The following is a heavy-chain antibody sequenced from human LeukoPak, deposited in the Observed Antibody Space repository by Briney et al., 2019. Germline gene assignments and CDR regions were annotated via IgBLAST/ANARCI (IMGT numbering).Heavy chain of an antibody. CDR3: ARIAAGFDY. CDR1: GYTFTSYY. Sequence: ASVKVSCKASGYTFTSYYMHWVRQAPGQGLEWMGLINPTGGSTGYAQKFQGRVTMTRDTSISTAYMELSRLRSDDTAAYYCARIAAGFDYWGQGTLVTVSS. V-gene: IGHV1-2*06. CDR2: INPTGGST. J-gene: IGHJ4*02. D-gene: IGHD6-13*01.